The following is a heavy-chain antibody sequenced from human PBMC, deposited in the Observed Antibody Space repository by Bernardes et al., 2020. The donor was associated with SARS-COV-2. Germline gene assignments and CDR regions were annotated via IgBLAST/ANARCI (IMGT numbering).Heavy chain of an antibody. CDR3: AREEYYYDSSAYHYVRGWFDP. Sequence: GGSLRLSCAASGFTFSSYSMNWVRQAPGKGLEWVSYISSSSRSIYYADSVKGRFTVSRDNAKNSLYLQMNSLRAEDTAVYYCAREEYYYDSSAYHYVRGWFDPWGQGTLVTVSS. D-gene: IGHD3-22*01. J-gene: IGHJ5*02. CDR2: ISSSSRSI. V-gene: IGHV3-48*01. CDR1: GFTFSSYS.